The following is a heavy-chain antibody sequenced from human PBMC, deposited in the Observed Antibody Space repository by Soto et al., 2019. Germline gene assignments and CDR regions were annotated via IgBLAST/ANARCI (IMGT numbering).Heavy chain of an antibody. D-gene: IGHD6-13*01. CDR2: INPKSGVT. V-gene: IGHV1-2*02. Sequence: QLHLVQSGAEVKKPGASVRVSCKASGYTFPDYYIHWVRQAPGQGLEWMGWINPKSGVTNSAQKFQGRITMTRDTSITTAYLELSSLRSDDTAVYYCARGPKQTPRHSNSWFVSDYWGQGALVTVSS. J-gene: IGHJ4*02. CDR3: ARGPKQTPRHSNSWFVSDY. CDR1: GYTFPDYY.